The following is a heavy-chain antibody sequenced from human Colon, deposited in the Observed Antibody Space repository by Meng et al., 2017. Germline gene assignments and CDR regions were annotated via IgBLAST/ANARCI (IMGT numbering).Heavy chain of an antibody. D-gene: IGHD3-10*01. CDR2: IPHRGSS. CDR1: GDSITNHNW. Sequence: QGQLRDSGPALVKAADTLSPTAAVSGDSITNHNWWAWVRQPPGKGLGXIGEIPHRGSSAYNPSLKSRVSMSIDKSKNQFSLKLTAVTAADTAVYQGLRGSGSSVWGQGTLVTVSS. V-gene: IGHV4-4*02. J-gene: IGHJ1*01. CDR3: LRGSGSSV.